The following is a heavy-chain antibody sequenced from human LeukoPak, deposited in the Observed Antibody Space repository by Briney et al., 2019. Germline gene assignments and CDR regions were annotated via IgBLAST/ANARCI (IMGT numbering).Heavy chain of an antibody. CDR3: AKDFAPPAKRY. D-gene: IGHD2-2*01. V-gene: IGHV3-23*01. CDR1: GFTFSSYG. Sequence: PGGSLRLSCAASGFTFSSYGMHWVRQAPGKGLEWVSAISGSGGRAYYADSVKGRFTISRDNSNDTLYLQMNSLRAEDTAVYYCAKDFAPPAKRYWGQGTLVTVSS. J-gene: IGHJ4*02. CDR2: ISGSGGRA.